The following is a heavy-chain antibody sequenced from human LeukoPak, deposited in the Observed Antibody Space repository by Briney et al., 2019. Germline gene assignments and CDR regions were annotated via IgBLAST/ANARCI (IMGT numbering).Heavy chain of an antibody. V-gene: IGHV3-11*01. CDR1: GFTLSDYD. Sequence: GVSLGLSCAASGFTLSDYDMSWIRQVPGKGLEWVSYSSTSGRTIYYADSVKGRFTISRDNAKNSLYLQMNSLRAEDTAVYYCARDPAFDYWGQGTLVTVSS. D-gene: IGHD2-2*01. CDR3: ARDPAFDY. CDR2: SSTSGRTI. J-gene: IGHJ4*02.